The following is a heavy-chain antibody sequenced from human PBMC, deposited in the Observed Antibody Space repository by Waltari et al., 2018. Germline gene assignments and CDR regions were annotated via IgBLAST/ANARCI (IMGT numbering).Heavy chain of an antibody. CDR3: ARGLGAARKYNWFDP. V-gene: IGHV1-8*01. CDR1: GYTFPRYD. J-gene: IGHJ5*02. CDR2: MNPNSGNA. D-gene: IGHD6-6*01. Sequence: QVQLVQSGAEVKKPGASVKVSCKASGYTFPRYDIHWVRQATGEGLEWMGGMNPNSGNAGSAQKFKGRVSMTRNTSISTADMGLSSLRSEDTAVYYGARGLGAARKYNWFDPWGQGTLVTVSS.